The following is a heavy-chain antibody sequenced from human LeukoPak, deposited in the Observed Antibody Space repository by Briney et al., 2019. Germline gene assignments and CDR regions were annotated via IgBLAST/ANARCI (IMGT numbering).Heavy chain of an antibody. V-gene: IGHV3-23*01. J-gene: IGHJ4*02. Sequence: GASLRLSCAASGFTFSSYAMSWVRQAPGKGLEWVSAISGSGGSTYYADSVKGRFTISRDNSKNTLYLQMDSLRAEDTAVYYCANPVRGGLAANWGQGTLVTVSS. D-gene: IGHD3-10*01. CDR2: ISGSGGST. CDR1: GFTFSSYA. CDR3: ANPVRGGLAAN.